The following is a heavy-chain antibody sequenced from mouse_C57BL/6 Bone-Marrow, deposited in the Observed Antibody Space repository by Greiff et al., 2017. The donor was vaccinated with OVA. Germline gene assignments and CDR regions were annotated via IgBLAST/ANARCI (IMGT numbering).Heavy chain of an antibody. CDR1: GYTFTSYW. Sequence: QVQLQQPGAELVMPGASVKLSCKASGYTFTSYWMHWVKQRPGQGLEWIGEIDPSDSYTNYNQKFKGKSTLTVDKSSSTAYMQLSSLTSEDSAVYYCARSQSNYVYFDYWGQGTTLTVSS. D-gene: IGHD2-5*01. J-gene: IGHJ2*01. V-gene: IGHV1-69*01. CDR2: IDPSDSYT. CDR3: ARSQSNYVYFDY.